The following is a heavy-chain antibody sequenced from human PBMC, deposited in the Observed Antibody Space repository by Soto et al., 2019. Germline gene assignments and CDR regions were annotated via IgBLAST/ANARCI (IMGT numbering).Heavy chain of an antibody. CDR2: ISGSGGST. CDR1: GFTFSSYA. CDR3: AKAVLRFFGLGLRGYGMDV. J-gene: IGHJ6*02. Sequence: EVQLLESGGGLVQPGGSLRLSCAASGFTFSSYAMSWVRQAPGKRLEWVSAISGSGGSTYYADSVKGRFTISRDNSKNTLYLQMNSLRAEDTAVYYCAKAVLRFFGLGLRGYGMDVWGQGTTVTVSS. V-gene: IGHV3-23*01. D-gene: IGHD3-3*01.